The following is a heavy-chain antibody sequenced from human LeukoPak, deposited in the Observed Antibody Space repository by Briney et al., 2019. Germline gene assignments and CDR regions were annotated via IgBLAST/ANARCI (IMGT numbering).Heavy chain of an antibody. Sequence: GGSLRLSCAASRFSFSSYGMHWVRQAPGKGLEWVAYLQYDRTNVQYADSVRGRFTISRDNSKNTLYLQMNSLRAEDTAVYYCAKRLDPQDLWGRGTLVTVSS. CDR3: AKRLDPQDL. V-gene: IGHV3-30*02. CDR2: LQYDRTNV. J-gene: IGHJ2*01. CDR1: RFSFSSYG. D-gene: IGHD2-2*03.